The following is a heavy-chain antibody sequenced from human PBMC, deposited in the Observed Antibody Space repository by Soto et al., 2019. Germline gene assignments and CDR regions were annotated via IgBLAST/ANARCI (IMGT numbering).Heavy chain of an antibody. D-gene: IGHD3-10*01. CDR3: ARDWVVRGPGY. CDR2: ISAYNGNT. V-gene: IGHV1-18*04. J-gene: IGHJ4*02. Sequence: GSVKVSCKASGYTFTMYGISGVRQSPGQGLEWMGCISAYNGNTNYAQKLQGRVTMTTDTSTSTAYMELRSLRSDDTAVYYCARDWVVRGPGYWGQGTLVTVSS. CDR1: GYTFTMYG.